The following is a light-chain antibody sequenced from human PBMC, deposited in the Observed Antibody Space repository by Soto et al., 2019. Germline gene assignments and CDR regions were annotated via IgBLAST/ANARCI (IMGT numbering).Light chain of an antibody. CDR2: RDS. CDR1: NIGSKN. J-gene: IGLJ2*01. CDR3: QVWDSSTAWDVV. Sequence: SYELTQPLSVSVALGQTASITCGGNNIGSKNVHWYQQKPDQAPVLVIYRDSNRPSGIPERFSGSNSGNTATLTISRAQAGDEADYYCQVWDSSTAWDVVFGGGTKLTVL. V-gene: IGLV3-9*01.